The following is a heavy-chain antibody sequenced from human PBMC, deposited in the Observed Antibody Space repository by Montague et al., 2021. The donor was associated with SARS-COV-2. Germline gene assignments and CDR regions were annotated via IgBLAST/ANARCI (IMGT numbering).Heavy chain of an antibody. CDR3: ARGARQGYGFRLGSFDS. Sequence: SETLSLTCAVYGGSFSGYYWNWIRQPPGKGLEWIGEINHSGSTNYNPSLKSRVTMSVDTSTNQFSLTLSSVTAADTAVYYCARGARQGYGFRLGSFDSWGQGTLVTVSS. J-gene: IGHJ4*02. CDR1: GGSFSGYY. CDR2: INHSGST. D-gene: IGHD3-10*01. V-gene: IGHV4-34*01.